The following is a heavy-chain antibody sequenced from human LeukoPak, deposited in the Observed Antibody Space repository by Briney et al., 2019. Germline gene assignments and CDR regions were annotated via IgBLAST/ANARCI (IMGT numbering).Heavy chain of an antibody. J-gene: IGHJ4*02. CDR2: ISWNSGNI. CDR3: TKDLPPSAAGLDY. CDR1: GFTFDDYA. V-gene: IGHV3-9*01. Sequence: GGSLRLSCAASGFTFDDYAMHWVRQASGKGLEWVSGISWNSGNIGYADSVKGRFTISRDNAKNSLYLQMNSLRAEDTALYYCTKDLPPSAAGLDYWGLGTLVTVSS. D-gene: IGHD6-13*01.